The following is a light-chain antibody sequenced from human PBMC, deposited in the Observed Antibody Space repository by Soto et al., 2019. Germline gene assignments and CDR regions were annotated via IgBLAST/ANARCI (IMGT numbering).Light chain of an antibody. J-gene: IGKJ2*01. CDR2: GAS. V-gene: IGKV3-15*01. Sequence: EIVMTQSPATLSVSTGERVTLSCRASQSISSNFAWYQQKPGQAPRLLIYGASTLATGIPARFSGSGSGTDFILTIISLQSEDFAVYYCQQYNDWPPYTFGQGTKLEIK. CDR1: QSISSN. CDR3: QQYNDWPPYT.